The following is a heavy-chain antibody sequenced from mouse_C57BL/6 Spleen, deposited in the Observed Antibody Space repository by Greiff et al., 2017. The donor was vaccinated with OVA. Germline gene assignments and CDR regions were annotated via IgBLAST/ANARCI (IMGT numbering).Heavy chain of an antibody. Sequence: DVHLVESGEGLVKPGGSLKLSCAASGFTFSSYAMSWVRQTPEKRLEWVAYISSGGDYTYYADTVKGRFTSSRDNARNTLYLQMSSLKSEDTAMYYCTRVGDGWFADWGKGTLVTVSA. J-gene: IGHJ3*01. CDR1: GFTFSSYA. D-gene: IGHD1-1*01. V-gene: IGHV5-9-1*02. CDR2: ISSGGDYT. CDR3: TRVGDGWFAD.